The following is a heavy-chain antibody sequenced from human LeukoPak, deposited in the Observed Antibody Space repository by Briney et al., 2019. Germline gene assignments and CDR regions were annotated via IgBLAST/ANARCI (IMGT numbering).Heavy chain of an antibody. CDR2: KDVTPTSI. Sequence: GGCLRLSCAASGFTFSDYSINWVRQAPGKGLEWVSSKDVTPTSIYYADAVKGRFIISRDNAKSSLFLQMNSLRAEDTALYYCVRLRRNSDRSGYYHYYNYWGQGILVTVSS. CDR3: VRLRRNSDRSGYYHYYNY. CDR1: GFTFSDYS. J-gene: IGHJ4*02. V-gene: IGHV3-21*01. D-gene: IGHD3-22*01.